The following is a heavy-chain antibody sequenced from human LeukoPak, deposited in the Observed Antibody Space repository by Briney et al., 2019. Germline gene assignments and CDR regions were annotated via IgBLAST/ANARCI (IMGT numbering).Heavy chain of an antibody. V-gene: IGHV1-3*01. J-gene: IGHJ4*02. D-gene: IGHD5-18*01. Sequence: ASVKVSCKASGYTFTSYAMHWVRQAPGQRLEWMGWINAGNGNTKYSQKFQGRVTITRDTSASTAYMELSSLRSEDTAVYYCARERTGYSYGYVFDYWGQGTLVTVSS. CDR2: INAGNGNT. CDR3: ARERTGYSYGYVFDY. CDR1: GYTFTSYA.